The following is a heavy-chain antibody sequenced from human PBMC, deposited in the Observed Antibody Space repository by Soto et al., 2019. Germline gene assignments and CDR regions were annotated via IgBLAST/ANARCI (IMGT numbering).Heavy chain of an antibody. J-gene: IGHJ6*02. CDR3: ARLYYYDSSGYPNYYYYGMDV. V-gene: IGHV1-69*13. Sequence: SVKVSCKASGGTFSSYAISWVRQAPGQGLEWMGGIIPIFGTANYAQKFQGRVTITADESTSTAYMELSSLRSEDTAVYHCARLYYYDSSGYPNYYYYGMDVWGQGTTVTVSS. D-gene: IGHD3-22*01. CDR1: GGTFSSYA. CDR2: IIPIFGTA.